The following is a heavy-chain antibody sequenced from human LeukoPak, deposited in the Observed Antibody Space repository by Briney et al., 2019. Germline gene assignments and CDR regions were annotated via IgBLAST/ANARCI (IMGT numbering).Heavy chain of an antibody. CDR1: GGSISSSY. V-gene: IGHV4-59*01. CDR2: ISYSGST. D-gene: IGHD2-15*01. J-gene: IGHJ4*02. CDR3: ASMAPYCSGGSCTDY. Sequence: SETLSLTCTVSGGSISSSYWSWIRQPPGKGLEWIGYISYSGSTNYSPSLKSRVTISVDTSKNQFSLKLSSVTAADTAVYYCASMAPYCSGGSCTDYWGQGTLVTVSS.